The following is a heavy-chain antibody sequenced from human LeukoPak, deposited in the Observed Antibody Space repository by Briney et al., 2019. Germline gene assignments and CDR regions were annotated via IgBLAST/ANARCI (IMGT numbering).Heavy chain of an antibody. Sequence: GASVKVSCTASGYTFTSYYMHWVRQAPGQGLEWMGIIDPSGGSTSYAQKFQGRVTMTRDTSTSTVYMELSSLRSEDTAVYYCARRVGVTAISGAFDIWGQGTMVTVSS. CDR2: IDPSGGST. V-gene: IGHV1-46*01. CDR1: GYTFTSYY. CDR3: ARRVGVTAISGAFDI. J-gene: IGHJ3*02. D-gene: IGHD2-21*02.